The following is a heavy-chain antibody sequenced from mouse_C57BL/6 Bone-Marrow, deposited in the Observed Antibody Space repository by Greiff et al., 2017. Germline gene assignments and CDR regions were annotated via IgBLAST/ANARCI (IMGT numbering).Heavy chain of an antibody. J-gene: IGHJ3*01. CDR1: GFSLTSYG. CDR2: LWRGGST. CDR3: ARGNFAWFAY. Sequence: VKLVESGPGLVQPSQSLSITCTVSGFSLTSYGVHWVRQSPGKGLEWLGVLWRGGSTDYNAAFMSRLSITKDNSKSQVFFNMNSLQADDTAIYYCARGNFAWFAYWGQGTLVTVSA. D-gene: IGHD2-1*01. V-gene: IGHV2-5*01.